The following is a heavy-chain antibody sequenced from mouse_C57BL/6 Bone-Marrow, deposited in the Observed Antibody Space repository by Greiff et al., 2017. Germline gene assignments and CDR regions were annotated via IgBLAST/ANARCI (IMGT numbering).Heavy chain of an antibody. CDR1: GYTFTDYY. J-gene: IGHJ1*03. V-gene: IGHV1-19*01. CDR2: INPYNGGT. Sequence: VQLQQSGPVLVKPGASVKMSCKASGYTFTDYYMNWVKQSHGKSLEWIGVINPYNGGTSYNQKFKGKATLTVDKSSSTAYMELNSLTSEDSAVYYCARDPGYFDVWGTGTTVTVSS. CDR3: ARDPGYFDV.